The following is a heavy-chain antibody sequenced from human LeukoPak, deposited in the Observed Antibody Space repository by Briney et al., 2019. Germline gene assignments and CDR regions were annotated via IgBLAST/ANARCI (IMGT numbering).Heavy chain of an antibody. CDR3: AREVTHHVYYGMDV. CDR2: INPSGGST. J-gene: IGHJ6*02. Sequence: GASVKVSCKASGYTFTSYFSHWVRQAPGQGLEWMGLINPSGGSTRYAQQSQGRVTMTRDTSTSTVYMQLSSLRSDATAVYFCAREVTHHVYYGMDVWGQGTTVTVSS. V-gene: IGHV1-46*01. CDR1: GYTFTSYF. D-gene: IGHD4-11*01.